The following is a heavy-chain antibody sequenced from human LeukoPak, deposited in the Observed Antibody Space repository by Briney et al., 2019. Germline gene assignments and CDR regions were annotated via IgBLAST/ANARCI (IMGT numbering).Heavy chain of an antibody. Sequence: GGPLRLSCAASGFTFGSYAMTWVRQAPGKGLEWVSGISGNGGGTYYADSVKGRFTISRDNSKNTLFLQMNGLRAEDTALYYCAKSDTTVVILEFVRWGQGTLVTVSS. CDR1: GFTFGSYA. J-gene: IGHJ4*02. D-gene: IGHD4-23*01. V-gene: IGHV3-23*01. CDR2: ISGNGGGT. CDR3: AKSDTTVVILEFVR.